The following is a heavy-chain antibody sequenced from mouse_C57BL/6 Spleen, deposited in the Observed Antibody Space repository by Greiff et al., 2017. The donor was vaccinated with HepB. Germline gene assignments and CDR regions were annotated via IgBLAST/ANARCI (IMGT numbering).Heavy chain of an antibody. Sequence: QVQLQQSGPGLVQPSQSLSITCTVSGFSLTSYGVHWVRQPPGKGLEWLGVIWSGGSTDYNAAFISRLSISKDNSKSQVFFKMNSLQADDTAIYYCAKIYGSSYGAMDYWGQGTSVTVSS. J-gene: IGHJ4*01. CDR1: GFSLTSYG. V-gene: IGHV2-4*01. CDR2: IWSGGST. D-gene: IGHD1-1*01. CDR3: AKIYGSSYGAMDY.